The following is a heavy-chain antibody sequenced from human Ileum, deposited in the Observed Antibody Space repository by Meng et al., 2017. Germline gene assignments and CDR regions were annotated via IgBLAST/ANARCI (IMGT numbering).Heavy chain of an antibody. D-gene: IGHD4-17*01. Sequence: QGQLQGSRPGLVKPSETLSLTCTVSGGSISSYYWSWIRQPPGKGLEWIGYIYYSGSTNYNPSLKSRVTISVDTSKNQFSLKLSSVTAADTAVYYCARTLDYGDYVYWFDPWGQGTLVTVSS. J-gene: IGHJ5*02. CDR3: ARTLDYGDYVYWFDP. CDR2: IYYSGST. CDR1: GGSISSYY. V-gene: IGHV4-59*01.